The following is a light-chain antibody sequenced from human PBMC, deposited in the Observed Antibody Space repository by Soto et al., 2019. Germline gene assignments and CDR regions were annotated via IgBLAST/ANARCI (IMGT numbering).Light chain of an antibody. CDR3: QKYNGAPRA. CDR2: AAS. Sequence: DIQMTQSPSSLSASVGDRVTITCLASQGITNYLAWFQQKPGKVPKLLIYAASTLQSAVPSRFSGSGSGTEFTLTISSLQPEDVATYYCQKYNGAPRAFGQGTKVEIK. J-gene: IGKJ1*01. CDR1: QGITNY. V-gene: IGKV1-27*01.